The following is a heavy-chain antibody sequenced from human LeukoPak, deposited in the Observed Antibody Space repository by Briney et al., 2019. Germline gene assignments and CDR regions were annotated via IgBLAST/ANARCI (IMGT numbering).Heavy chain of an antibody. D-gene: IGHD3-10*01. J-gene: IGHJ4*02. CDR2: ISGSGGST. CDR3: AKSYYYGSGTDY. V-gene: IGHV3-23*01. CDR1: GLTFSSYA. Sequence: GGSLRLSCAASGLTFSSYAMSGVRQAPGKGLEWVSAISGSGGSTYYADSVKGRFTISRDNSKNTLYLQMNSLRAEDTAVYYCAKSYYYGSGTDYWGQGTLVTVSS.